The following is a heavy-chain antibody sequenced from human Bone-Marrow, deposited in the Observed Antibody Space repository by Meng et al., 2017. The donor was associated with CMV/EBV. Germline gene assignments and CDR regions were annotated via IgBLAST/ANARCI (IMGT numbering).Heavy chain of an antibody. V-gene: IGHV3-9*01. J-gene: IGHJ6*02. CDR2: ISWNSGYK. CDR3: AKGRNKHANSSPFYGLDV. CDR1: GFTFDDYP. D-gene: IGHD6-6*01. Sequence: SLKISCAASGFTFDDYPMHWVRQVPGMGLEWVSGISWNSGYKDYGDSVKGRFTISRDNAKDSLFLQMNSLRPDDTALYYWAKGRNKHANSSPFYGLDVWGQGTTVTVSS.